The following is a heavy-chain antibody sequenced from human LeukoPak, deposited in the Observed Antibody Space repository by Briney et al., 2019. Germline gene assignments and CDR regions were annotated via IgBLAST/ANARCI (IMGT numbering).Heavy chain of an antibody. J-gene: IGHJ6*03. CDR2: INHSGST. D-gene: IGHD2-2*01. V-gene: IGHV4-34*01. CDR3: ARTKLGYCSSTSCRYYYYYMDV. Sequence: SETLSLTCAVYGGSFSGYYWSWIRQPPGEGLEWIGEINHSGSTNYNPSLKSRVTISVDTSKNQFSLKLSSVTAADTAVYYCARTKLGYCSSTSCRYYYYYMDVWGKGTTVTVSS. CDR1: GGSFSGYY.